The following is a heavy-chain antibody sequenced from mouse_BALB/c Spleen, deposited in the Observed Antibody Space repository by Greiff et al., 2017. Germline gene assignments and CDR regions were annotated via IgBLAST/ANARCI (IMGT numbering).Heavy chain of an antibody. CDR3: ARGGVRLQDFDY. V-gene: IGHV5-6-5*01. CDR1: GFTFSSYA. CDR2: ISSGGST. Sequence: DVKLVESGGGLVKPGGSLKLSCAASGFTFSSYAMSWVRQTPEKRLEWVASISSGGSTYYPDSVKGRFTISRDNARNILYLQMSSLRSEDTAMYYCARGGVRLQDFDYWGQGTTLTVSS. J-gene: IGHJ2*01. D-gene: IGHD1-2*01.